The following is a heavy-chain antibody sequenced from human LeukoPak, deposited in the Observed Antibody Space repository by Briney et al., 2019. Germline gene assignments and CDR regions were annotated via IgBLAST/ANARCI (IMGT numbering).Heavy chain of an antibody. V-gene: IGHV1-69*04. D-gene: IGHD3-9*01. CDR3: AGGENYDILTGPIPADWFDP. J-gene: IGHJ5*02. CDR1: GGTFSSYA. CDR2: IIPILGIA. Sequence: GASVKVSCKASGGTFSSYAISWVRQAPGQGLEWMGRIIPILGIANYAQKFQGRVTITADKSTSTAYMELSSLRSEDTAVYYCAGGENYDILTGPIPADWFDPWGQGTLVTVSS.